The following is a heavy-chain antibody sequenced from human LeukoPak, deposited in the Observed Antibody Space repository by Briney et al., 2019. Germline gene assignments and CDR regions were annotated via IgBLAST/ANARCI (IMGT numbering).Heavy chain of an antibody. CDR3: ATLYPVAGQRYFDN. D-gene: IGHD6-19*01. CDR1: GGSITGNTRY. V-gene: IGHV4-39*01. Sequence: SETLSLTCSVSGGSITGNTRYWGWVRQSPGGSLEWIGSLFYDGYTWYNPSLKSRLTIPLDKSRNQFSLKLASVTAADTAVYYCATLYPVAGQRYFDNWGQGTLVTVSS. CDR2: LFYDGYT. J-gene: IGHJ4*02.